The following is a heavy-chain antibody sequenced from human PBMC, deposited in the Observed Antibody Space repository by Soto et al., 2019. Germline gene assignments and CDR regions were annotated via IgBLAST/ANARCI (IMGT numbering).Heavy chain of an antibody. CDR1: GGSISSGDYY. V-gene: IGHV4-30-4*01. Sequence: QVQLQESGPGLVKPSQTLSLTCTVSGGSISSGDYYWSWIRQPPGKGLEWIGYIYYSGSTYYNPSLKSRVTISVDTSKNQFSLKLSSVTAEDTAVYYCARGGEYSSSWYWFDPWGQGTLVTVSS. D-gene: IGHD6-13*01. J-gene: IGHJ5*02. CDR3: ARGGEYSSSWYWFDP. CDR2: IYYSGST.